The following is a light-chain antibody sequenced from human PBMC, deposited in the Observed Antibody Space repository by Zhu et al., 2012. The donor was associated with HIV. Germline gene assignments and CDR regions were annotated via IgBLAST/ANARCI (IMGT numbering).Light chain of an antibody. CDR1: EVVNSNY. CDR2: GAS. CDR3: QQFGSSPPT. J-gene: IGKJ1*01. Sequence: EIVLTQSPGTLSLSPGERATLSCRTSEVVNSNYLAWYQHKPGQAPRPVIYGASTRAAGIPDRFSGSGSGTDFTLTISRLEPEDFALYSCQQFGSSPPTFGQGTKME. V-gene: IGKV3-20*01.